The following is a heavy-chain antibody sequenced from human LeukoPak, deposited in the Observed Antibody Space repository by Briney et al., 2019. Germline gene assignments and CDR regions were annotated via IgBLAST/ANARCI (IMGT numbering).Heavy chain of an antibody. V-gene: IGHV3-11*04. D-gene: IGHD2-8*02. J-gene: IGHJ4*02. Sequence: PGGSLRLSCAASGFTFSDYYMSWVRQAPGEGLEWVSYISSSGTTIYYADSVKGRFTISRDNAKNSLHLQMNSLRDEDTAVYYCARVTGTWWADYWGQGTLVTVSS. CDR2: ISSSGTTI. CDR3: ARVTGTWWADY. CDR1: GFTFSDYY.